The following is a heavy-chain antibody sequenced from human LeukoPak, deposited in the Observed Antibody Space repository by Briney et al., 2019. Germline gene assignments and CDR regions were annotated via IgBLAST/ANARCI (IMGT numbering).Heavy chain of an antibody. CDR2: ISGSGGST. D-gene: IGHD1-26*01. CDR3: TRWGASRELDY. V-gene: IGHV3-23*01. CDR1: GFTFSSYA. Sequence: PGGSLRLSCAAPGFTFSSYAMSWVRQAPGKGLEWVSAISGSGGSTYYTDSVKGRFAISRDNSKNTLYLQMNSLRAEDTAVYYCTRWGASRELDYWGQGTLVTVSS. J-gene: IGHJ4*02.